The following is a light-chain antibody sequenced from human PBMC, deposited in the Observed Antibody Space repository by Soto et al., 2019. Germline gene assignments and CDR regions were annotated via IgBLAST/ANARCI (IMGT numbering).Light chain of an antibody. CDR1: QSVLYSSNNKNY. V-gene: IGKV4-1*01. CDR3: QQYYSTPLT. CDR2: WAS. J-gene: IGKJ4*01. Sequence: DIVMTQFPDSLALSLGERSTINCKSSQSVLYSSNNKNYLAWYQQKPGQPPKLLIYWASTRESGVPDRFSGSGSGTDFTLTISSLQAEDVAVYYCQQYYSTPLTFGGGTKVDI.